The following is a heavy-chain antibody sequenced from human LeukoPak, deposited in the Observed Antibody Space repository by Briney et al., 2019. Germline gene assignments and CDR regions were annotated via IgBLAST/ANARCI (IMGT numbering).Heavy chain of an antibody. J-gene: IGHJ4*02. D-gene: IGHD1-26*01. CDR3: ARDIGGSYDDY. CDR1: GFTFEDYA. CDR2: ISWNSDSI. V-gene: IGHV3-9*01. Sequence: PGGSLRLSCAVSGFTFEDYAMHWVRQVPGKGLEWVSGISWNSDSIGYGDSVKGRFTISRDNAKNSLYLQMNSLRAEDTAVYYCARDIGGSYDDYWGQGTLVTVSS.